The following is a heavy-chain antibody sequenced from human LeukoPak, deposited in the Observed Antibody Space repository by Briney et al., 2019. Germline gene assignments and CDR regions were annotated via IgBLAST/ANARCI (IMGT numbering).Heavy chain of an antibody. CDR1: RFTFSSYG. CDR2: IRSDGSNT. V-gene: IGHV3-30*02. D-gene: IGHD6-19*01. CDR3: AKDPGYSSAWYYFDY. Sequence: GGSLRLSCAASRFTFSSYGMHWVRQAPGKGLEWVAFIRSDGSNTYYADSVKGRFTIFRDNSKNTLFLQLNSLRTEDTAVYYCAKDPGYSSAWYYFDYWGQGTLVTVSS. J-gene: IGHJ4*02.